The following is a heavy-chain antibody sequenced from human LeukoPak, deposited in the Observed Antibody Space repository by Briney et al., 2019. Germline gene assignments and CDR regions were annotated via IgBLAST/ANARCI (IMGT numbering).Heavy chain of an antibody. CDR1: GYSISSGYY. Sequence: SETLSLTCTVSGYSISSGYYWGWIRQPPGKGLEWIGSIYHSGSTYYNPSLKSRVTISVDTSKNQFSLKLSSVTAADTAVYYCARDGPVEMATIFDAFDIWGQGTMVTVSS. J-gene: IGHJ3*02. CDR3: ARDGPVEMATIFDAFDI. CDR2: IYHSGST. V-gene: IGHV4-38-2*02. D-gene: IGHD5-24*01.